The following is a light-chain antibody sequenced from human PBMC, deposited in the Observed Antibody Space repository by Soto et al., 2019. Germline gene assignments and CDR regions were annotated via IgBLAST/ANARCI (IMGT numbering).Light chain of an antibody. V-gene: IGLV2-8*01. CDR3: SSSAGSNNLGV. CDR2: EVN. J-gene: IGLJ1*01. CDR1: SSDVGAYDY. Sequence: QSALTQPPSASGSPGQSVTISCVGTSSDVGAYDYVSWYLQHPGEAPKLIIYEVNKRPSGVSDRFSGSKSGNTASLTVSGLQDEDEGEYYCSSSAGSNNLGVFGTGTKVTAL.